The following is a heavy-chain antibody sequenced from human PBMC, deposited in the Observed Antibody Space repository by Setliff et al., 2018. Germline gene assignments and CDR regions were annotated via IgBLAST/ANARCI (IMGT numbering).Heavy chain of an antibody. CDR2: IFPGNSNT. Sequence: PGESLKISCQGSGYSFTNNWIAWVRQMPGKGLECMGIIFPGNSNTRYSPSFQGQVTISADKSISTTYLQWHSLKASDTAMYYCARQGDYDRVDPWGQGTLVTAPQ. CDR3: ARQGDYDRVDP. V-gene: IGHV5-51*01. J-gene: IGHJ5*02. CDR1: GYSFTNNW. D-gene: IGHD3-22*01.